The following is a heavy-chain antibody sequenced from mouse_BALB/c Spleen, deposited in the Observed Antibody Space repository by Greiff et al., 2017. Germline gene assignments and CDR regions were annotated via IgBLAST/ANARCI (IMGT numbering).Heavy chain of an antibody. CDR3: ARDPWFAY. CDR2: ISSGGSYT. J-gene: IGHJ3*01. CDR1: GFTFSSYG. V-gene: IGHV5-6*02. Sequence: DVMLVESGGDLVKPGGSLKLSCAASGFTFSSYGMSWVRQTPDKRLEWVATISSGGSYTYYPDSVKGRFTISRDNAKNTLYLQMSSLKSEDTAMYYCARDPWFAYWGQGTLVTVSA.